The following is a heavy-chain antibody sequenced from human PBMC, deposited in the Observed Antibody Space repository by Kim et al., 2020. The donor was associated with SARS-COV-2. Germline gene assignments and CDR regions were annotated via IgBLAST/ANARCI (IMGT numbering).Heavy chain of an antibody. J-gene: IGHJ1*01. Sequence: IDYADSVKGRFTISRDNPKNSVYLQMNSLRAEDTAVYYCATYSGYYTFQQWGQGTLVTVSS. CDR3: ATYSGYYTFQQ. V-gene: IGHV3-7*01. CDR2: I. D-gene: IGHD3-22*01.